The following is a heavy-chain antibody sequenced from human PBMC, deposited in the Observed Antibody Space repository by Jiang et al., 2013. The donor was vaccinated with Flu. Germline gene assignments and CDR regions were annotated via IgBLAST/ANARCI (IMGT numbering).Heavy chain of an antibody. CDR1: GYSFPFYW. CDR2: IYPGDSDT. Sequence: CGAEVKKPGGSLKISCKGSGYSFPFYWIAWMRQMPGKGLEWMGIIYPGDSDTRYNPSFEGQVTISGDKSVNTAYLQWDSLKASDTATYYCAKLGGACNAGKCYFDYWGQGNRGHGLL. D-gene: IGHD1-26*01. J-gene: IGHJ4*02. CDR3: AKLGGACNAGKCYFDY. V-gene: IGHV5-51*01.